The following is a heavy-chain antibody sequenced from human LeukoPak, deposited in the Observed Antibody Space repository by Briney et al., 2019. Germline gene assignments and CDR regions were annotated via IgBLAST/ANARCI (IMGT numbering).Heavy chain of an antibody. CDR1: GFNCSSYE. CDR2: ISSSGSTI. D-gene: IGHD6-19*01. Sequence: GGSLRLSCAASGFNCSSYEMNWVRQAPGKGLEWVSSISSSGSTIYYADSVKGRFTISRDNAKNSLYLQMNSLRAEDTAVYYCARTKYRSGWYPPSDMDVWGQGTTVTVSS. J-gene: IGHJ6*02. V-gene: IGHV3-48*03. CDR3: ARTKYRSGWYPPSDMDV.